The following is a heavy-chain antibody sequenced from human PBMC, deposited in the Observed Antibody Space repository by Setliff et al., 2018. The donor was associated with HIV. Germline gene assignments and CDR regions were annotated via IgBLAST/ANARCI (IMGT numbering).Heavy chain of an antibody. CDR1: GYAINNNFF. V-gene: IGHV4-38-2*01. CDR3: ARGGAVSADFDS. J-gene: IGHJ5*01. Sequence: SETLSLTCAVSGYAINNNFFWGWVRQPPGKGLEWIGSIYHRGITYYNPSLKSRVTISLDTSNNHFSPKLTAVTAADTAVYYCARGGAVSADFDSWGQGTLVTVSS. D-gene: IGHD3-16*01. CDR2: IYHRGIT.